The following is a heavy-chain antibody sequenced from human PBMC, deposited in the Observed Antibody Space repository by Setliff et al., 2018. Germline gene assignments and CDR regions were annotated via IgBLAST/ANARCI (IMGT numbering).Heavy chain of an antibody. CDR2: IYYSGST. V-gene: IGHV4-59*01. J-gene: IGHJ4*02. D-gene: IGHD3-16*01. Sequence: NPSETLSLTCTVSGGSISSYYWSWIRQPPGKRLEWIGYIYYSGSTNCNPSLESRVTISVDTSKNQFSLRPNSATAADTAVYYCARLRGAFDYWGQGTLVTVS. CDR1: GGSISSYY. CDR3: ARLRGAFDY.